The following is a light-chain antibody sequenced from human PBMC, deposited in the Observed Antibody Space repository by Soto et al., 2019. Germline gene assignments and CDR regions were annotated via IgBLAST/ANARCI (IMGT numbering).Light chain of an antibody. V-gene: IGKV2-28*01. CDR1: QSLLHSDGYNY. CDR3: MQALQTPLFT. J-gene: IGKJ3*01. CDR2: LGS. Sequence: DIVMTQSPLYLPVTPGEPASISCMSSQSLLHSDGYNYLDWYLQKPGHSPQLLIYLGSNRASGVSDRFCGSGSGTDFTLKISRVEAEDVGVYYCMQALQTPLFTFGPGTKVDLK.